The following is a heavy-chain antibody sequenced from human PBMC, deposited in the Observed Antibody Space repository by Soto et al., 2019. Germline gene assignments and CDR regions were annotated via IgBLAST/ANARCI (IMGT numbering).Heavy chain of an antibody. CDR2: INPNGGVT. CDR1: GDTFNDYY. Sequence: QVQLVQSGAEVKKPGASVTVSCRSSGDTFNDYYIHWVRQAPGQGLEWMGWINPNGGVTKYAQKFQGWVTMTRDTSIRTVYMQLSRLRSDDTAVYYCATESGGATANLDYYYFYMDVWGTGTTVTVSS. J-gene: IGHJ6*03. CDR3: ATESGGATANLDYYYFYMDV. V-gene: IGHV1-2*04. D-gene: IGHD5-12*01.